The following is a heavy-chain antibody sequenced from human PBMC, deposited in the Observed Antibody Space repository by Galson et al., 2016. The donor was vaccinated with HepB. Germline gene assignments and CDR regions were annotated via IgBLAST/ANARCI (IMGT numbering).Heavy chain of an antibody. CDR2: IKQDGRET. Sequence: SLRLSCAASGFTSSRYWVSWVRQIPGKGPEFVANIKQDGRETSFGDSVKGRFTISRDNAKNSLYLQMNSLRAEDTAVYYCAREGSGGFDYWGQGTLVTVSS. J-gene: IGHJ4*02. V-gene: IGHV3-7*03. CDR3: AREGSGGFDY. CDR1: GFTSSRYW. D-gene: IGHD3-16*01.